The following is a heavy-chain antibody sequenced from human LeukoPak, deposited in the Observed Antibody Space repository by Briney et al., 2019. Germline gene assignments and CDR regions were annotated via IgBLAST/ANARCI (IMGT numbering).Heavy chain of an antibody. J-gene: IGHJ4*02. CDR3: AKDRDRGYSYGTFDY. CDR1: GFFFNSYW. D-gene: IGHD5-18*01. CDR2: ISGSGGST. V-gene: IGHV3-23*01. Sequence: GGSLRLSCATSGFFFNSYWLSWVRQAPGKGLEWVSAISGSGGSTYYADSVKGRFTISRDNSKNTLYLQMNSLRAEDTAVYYCAKDRDRGYSYGTFDYWGQGTLVTVSS.